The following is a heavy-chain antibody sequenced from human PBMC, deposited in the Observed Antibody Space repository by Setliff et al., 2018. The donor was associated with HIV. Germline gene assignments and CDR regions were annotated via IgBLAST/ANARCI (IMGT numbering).Heavy chain of an antibody. J-gene: IGHJ6*03. Sequence: GASVKVSCKASAYTFTTYDINWVRQATGQGLEWMGWMNPNSGDTAYAQKFQGRVNMTRDTSISTAYLELSSLISEDTAVYYCVRGPSSGWPAYYYYMDVWGKGTTVTVSS. V-gene: IGHV1-8*01. CDR1: AYTFTTYD. D-gene: IGHD6-19*01. CDR2: MNPNSGDT. CDR3: VRGPSSGWPAYYYYMDV.